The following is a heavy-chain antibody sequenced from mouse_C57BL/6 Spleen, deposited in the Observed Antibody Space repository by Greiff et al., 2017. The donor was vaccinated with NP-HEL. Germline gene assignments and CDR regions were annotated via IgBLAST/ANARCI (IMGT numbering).Heavy chain of an antibody. Sequence: QVQLQQPGAELVKPGASVKVSCKASGYTFTSYWMHWVKQRPGQGLEWIGRIHPSDSDTNYNQKFKGKATLTVDKSSSTAYMQLSSLTSEDSAVYYCERLTPGYYGSSWGYFDVWGTGTTVTVSS. CDR1: GYTFTSYW. D-gene: IGHD1-1*01. CDR3: ERLTPGYYGSSWGYFDV. CDR2: IHPSDSDT. J-gene: IGHJ1*03. V-gene: IGHV1-74*01.